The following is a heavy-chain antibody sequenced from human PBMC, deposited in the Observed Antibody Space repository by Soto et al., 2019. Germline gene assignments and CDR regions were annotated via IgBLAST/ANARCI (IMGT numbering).Heavy chain of an antibody. V-gene: IGHV3-30*03. CDR2: ISRDGSTM. D-gene: IGHD2-21*01. J-gene: IGHJ4*02. CDR3: VGEVASGY. Sequence: QVQLVESGGGVVQPGRSLRLSCAASGVTLSNLGMHWVRQAPGKGLEWVAVISRDGSTMFYADSVKGRFTISRDSSRNTLYLHMNSLRAEDTAVYRCVGEVASGYWGQGTLVTVSS. CDR1: GVTLSNLG.